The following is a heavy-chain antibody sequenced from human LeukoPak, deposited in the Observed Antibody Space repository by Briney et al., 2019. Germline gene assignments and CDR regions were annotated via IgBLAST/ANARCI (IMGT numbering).Heavy chain of an antibody. CDR3: TRTPGGVDY. D-gene: IGHD3-10*01. J-gene: IGHJ4*02. V-gene: IGHV3-7*01. Sequence: QAGGSLRLSCAASGFTFSNYWMTWVRQAPGKGLEWVANIKEDGSEIFYVDSVKGRFTISRDDARNSLYLQMNSLRAEDTAVYYCTRTPGGVDYWGQGTLVTVSS. CDR2: IKEDGSEI. CDR1: GFTFSNYW.